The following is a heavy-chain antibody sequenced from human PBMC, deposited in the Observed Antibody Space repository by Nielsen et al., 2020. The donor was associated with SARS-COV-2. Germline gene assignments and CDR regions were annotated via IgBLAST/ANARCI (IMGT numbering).Heavy chain of an antibody. CDR1: GGSISSYY. V-gene: IGHV4-34*01. CDR3: ARVRGYCSGGSCYNWFDP. Sequence: SETLSLTCTVSGGSISSYYWSWIRQPPGKGLEWIGEINQSGSTNYNPPLKSRVTISVDTSKNQFSLRLSSVTAADMAVYYCARVRGYCSGGSCYNWFDPWGQGTLVTVSS. J-gene: IGHJ5*02. CDR2: INQSGST. D-gene: IGHD2-15*01.